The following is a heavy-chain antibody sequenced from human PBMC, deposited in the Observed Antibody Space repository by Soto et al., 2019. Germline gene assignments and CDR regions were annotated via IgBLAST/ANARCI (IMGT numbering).Heavy chain of an antibody. Sequence: GGSLRISCAAYGFTFSIYAMGWVGQAPGKGLEWVSSISSSSSYIYYADSVKGRFTISRDNAKNSLYLQMNSLRAEDTAVYYCANPLLYGTGASDYWGQGTMVTVPS. J-gene: IGHJ4*02. CDR3: ANPLLYGTGASDY. V-gene: IGHV3-21*01. D-gene: IGHD3-10*01. CDR2: ISSSSSYI. CDR1: GFTFSIYA.